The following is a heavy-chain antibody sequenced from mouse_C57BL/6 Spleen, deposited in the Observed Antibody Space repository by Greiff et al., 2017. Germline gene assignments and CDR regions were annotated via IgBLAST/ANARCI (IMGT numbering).Heavy chain of an antibody. CDR3: ARRRPDFDV. CDR2: IDPSDSYT. CDR1: GYTFTSYW. Sequence: QVQLQQPGAELVKPGASVKLSCKASGYTFTSYWMQWVKQRPGQVLEWIGEIDPSDSYTNYNQKFKGKATLTVDTSSSTAYMQLSSLTSEDSAVYYCARRRPDFDVWGTGTTVTVSS. J-gene: IGHJ1*03. V-gene: IGHV1-50*01.